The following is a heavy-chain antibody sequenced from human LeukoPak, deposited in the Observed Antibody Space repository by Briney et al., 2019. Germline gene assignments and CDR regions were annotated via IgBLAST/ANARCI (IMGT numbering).Heavy chain of an antibody. J-gene: IGHJ5*02. Sequence: KSSETLSLTCTVSNYSVSSGYYWGWIRQSPGKGLERIGSIYHSGSSYYNPSLKSRVTISVDTSKNQFSLKLSSVTAADTAVYYCARERDNWFDPWGQGTLVTVSS. CDR1: NYSVSSGYY. CDR2: IYHSGSS. V-gene: IGHV4-38-2*02. CDR3: ARERDNWFDP.